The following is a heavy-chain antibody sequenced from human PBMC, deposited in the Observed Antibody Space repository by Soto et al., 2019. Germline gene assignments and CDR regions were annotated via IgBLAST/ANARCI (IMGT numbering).Heavy chain of an antibody. J-gene: IGHJ3*02. CDR3: ARNYGHAFDI. CDR1: GGSIRSYY. Sequence: SETLSLTCTVSGGSIRSYYWSWIRQPPGKGLEWIGYIYYSGSTNYNPSLRSRVTISVDTSKNQFSLKLSSVTAADTAVYYCARNYGHAFDIWGQGTMVTVSS. V-gene: IGHV4-59*01. CDR2: IYYSGST. D-gene: IGHD1-7*01.